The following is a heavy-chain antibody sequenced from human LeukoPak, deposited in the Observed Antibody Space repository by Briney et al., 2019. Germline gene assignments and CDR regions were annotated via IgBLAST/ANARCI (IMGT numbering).Heavy chain of an antibody. D-gene: IGHD3-10*01. Sequence: ASLKVSCKASGYPFTGYYIHWVRQAPGQGLEWVGWIKPNTGGTNYARIFQGRVTMTRDTSITTAYMELSRLRSDDTAVYYCARNYYGSGNWFDPWGQGTLVTVSS. CDR2: IKPNTGGT. J-gene: IGHJ5*02. V-gene: IGHV1-2*02. CDR3: ARNYYGSGNWFDP. CDR1: GYPFTGYY.